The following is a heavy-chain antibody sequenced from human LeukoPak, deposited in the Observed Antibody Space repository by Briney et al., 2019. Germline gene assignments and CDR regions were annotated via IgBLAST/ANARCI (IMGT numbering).Heavy chain of an antibody. V-gene: IGHV4-4*07. CDR2: IYTTGST. D-gene: IGHD4-17*01. Sequence: PSETLSLTCTVSGGSISTYYWNWIRQPAGKGLEWLGRIYTTGSTNYNPSLKSRVTMSVDTSKNQFSLRLRSVTAADTAVYYYARALDYGDYPFYLWGQGTLVTVSS. CDR1: GGSISTYY. J-gene: IGHJ5*02. CDR3: ARALDYGDYPFYL.